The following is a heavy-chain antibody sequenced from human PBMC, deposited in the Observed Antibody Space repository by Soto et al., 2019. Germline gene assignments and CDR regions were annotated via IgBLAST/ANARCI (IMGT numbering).Heavy chain of an antibody. CDR1: GGSISSGGYY. CDR3: ARDQGFFISTSCYPALQFAP. D-gene: IGHD2-2*01. J-gene: IGHJ5*02. V-gene: IGHV4-31*03. Sequence: SGTLSLTCTVSGGSISSGGYYWSWIRQHPGKGLEWIGYIYYSGSTYYNPSLKSRVTISVDTSKNQFSLKLSSVTAADTAVYYCARDQGFFISTSCYPALQFAPWGQGTLVTVSS. CDR2: IYYSGST.